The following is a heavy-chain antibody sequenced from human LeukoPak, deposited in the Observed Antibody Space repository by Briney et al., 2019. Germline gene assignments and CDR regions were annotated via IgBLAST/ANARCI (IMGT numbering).Heavy chain of an antibody. CDR3: TGYNIPYTFEF. CDR1: GGSISGSSYY. V-gene: IGHV4-31*06. J-gene: IGHJ4*02. CDR2: IYYSGST. Sequence: PSETLSLTCTVSGGSISGSSYYWSWIRQHPGKGLEWIGYIYYSGSTYYNPSLKSRVTISVDTSKNQFSLKLSSVTAADTAVYYCTGYNIPYTFEFWGQGTLVTVSS. D-gene: IGHD1-14*01.